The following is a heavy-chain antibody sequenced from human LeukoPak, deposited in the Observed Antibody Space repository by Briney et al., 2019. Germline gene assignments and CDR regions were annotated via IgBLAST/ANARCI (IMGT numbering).Heavy chain of an antibody. CDR1: GGSIGSYY. V-gene: IGHV4-59*01. J-gene: IGHJ4*02. Sequence: SETLSLTCTVSGGSIGSYYWSWIRQPPGKGLEWIGYIYYSGSTKYNPSLTSRVTIAVDTSKNQFSLKLTSVTAADTAVYYCARYNILTASDYWGQGILVTVSS. CDR3: ARYNILTASDY. CDR2: IYYSGST. D-gene: IGHD3-9*01.